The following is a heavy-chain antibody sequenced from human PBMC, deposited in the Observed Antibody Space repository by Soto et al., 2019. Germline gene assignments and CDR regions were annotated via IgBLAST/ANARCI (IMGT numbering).Heavy chain of an antibody. CDR1: GFTFSSYG. CDR2: ISYDGSNK. J-gene: IGHJ5*02. V-gene: IGHV3-30*18. CDR3: AKPNPKNWFDP. D-gene: IGHD2-8*01. Sequence: PGGSLRLSCAASGFTFSSYGMHWFRQAPGKGLEWVAVISYDGSNKYYADSVKGRFTISRDNSKNTLYLQMNSLRAEDTAVYYCAKPNPKNWFDPWGQGTLVTVSS.